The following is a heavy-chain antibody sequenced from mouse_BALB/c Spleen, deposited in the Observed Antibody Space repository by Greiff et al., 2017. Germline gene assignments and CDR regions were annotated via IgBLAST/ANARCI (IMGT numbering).Heavy chain of an antibody. Sequence: QVQLQQSGAELVRPGTSVKVSCKASGYAFTNYLIEWVKQRPGQGLEWIGVINPGSGGTNYNEKFKGKATLTTDKSSSTAYMQLSRLTSEDSAVYFCARDDGYSYYFDYWGQGTTLTVSS. CDR1: GYAFTNYL. D-gene: IGHD2-3*01. CDR2: INPGSGGT. V-gene: IGHV1-54*01. CDR3: ARDDGYSYYFDY. J-gene: IGHJ2*01.